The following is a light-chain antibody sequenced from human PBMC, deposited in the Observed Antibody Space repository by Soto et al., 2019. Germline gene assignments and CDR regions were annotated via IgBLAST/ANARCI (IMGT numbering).Light chain of an antibody. CDR2: EVS. CDR1: SSDVGGYNY. Sequence: QSALTQPASVSGSPGQSITISCTGTSSDVGGYNYVSWYQQHPGKAPKLMIYEVSNWPSGVSNRFSGSKSGNTASLTIYGLKAEGEADYYCSSYTSTSTLDWVFGGGTQLTVL. V-gene: IGLV2-14*01. J-gene: IGLJ3*02. CDR3: SSYTSTSTLDWV.